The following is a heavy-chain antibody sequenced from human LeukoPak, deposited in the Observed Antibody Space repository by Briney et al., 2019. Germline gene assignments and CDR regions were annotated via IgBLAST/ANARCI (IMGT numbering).Heavy chain of an antibody. Sequence: SGPTLVNPTQTLTLTCTFSGFSLSTTGVAVGWIRQPPGKALEWLAVHYWNNDKSYSPSLKSRLTITKDTSKNQVVLIMTNMDPVDTATYYCAHKGRGSGSYTMWGQGTLVTVSS. J-gene: IGHJ4*02. D-gene: IGHD3-10*01. CDR1: GFSLSTTGVA. CDR3: AHKGRGSGSYTM. CDR2: HYWNNDK. V-gene: IGHV2-5*01.